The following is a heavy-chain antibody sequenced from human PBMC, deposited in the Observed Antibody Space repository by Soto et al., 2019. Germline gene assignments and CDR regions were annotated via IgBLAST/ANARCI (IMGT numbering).Heavy chain of an antibody. V-gene: IGHV5-10-1*01. CDR1: GYSFTSYW. J-gene: IGHJ3*02. D-gene: IGHD3-22*01. CDR3: ARPGYYDSSGYYYRPDI. CDR2: IDPSDSYT. Sequence: GESLKISCKGSGYSFTSYWISWVRQMPGKGLEWMGRIDPSDSYTNYSPSFQGHVTISADKSISTAYLQWSSLKASDTAMYYCARPGYYDSSGYYYRPDIWGQGTRVTVSS.